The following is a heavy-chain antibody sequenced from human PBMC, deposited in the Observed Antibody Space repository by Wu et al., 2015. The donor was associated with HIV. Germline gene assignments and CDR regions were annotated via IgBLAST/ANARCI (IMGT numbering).Heavy chain of an antibody. CDR1: GGTFSSYV. CDR2: IIPILATT. Sequence: QVQLVQSGAEVKKPGSSVKVSCKASGGTFSSYVISWVRQAPGQGLEWMGGIIPILATTNYAQKFQGRVTITADEITNTAYMEVSSLRSEDTAVYYCASGGNYRDDFWSGPRGVYMDVWGKGTTVTVSS. J-gene: IGHJ6*03. D-gene: IGHD3-3*01. V-gene: IGHV1-69*11. CDR3: ASGGNYRDDFWSGPRGVYMDV.